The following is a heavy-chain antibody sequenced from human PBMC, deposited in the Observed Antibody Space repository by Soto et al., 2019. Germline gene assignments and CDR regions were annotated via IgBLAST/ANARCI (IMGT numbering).Heavy chain of an antibody. CDR2: IITIIGTA. J-gene: IGHJ4*02. CDR1: GGTFNNYA. V-gene: IGHV1-69*01. CDR3: ARGGVDVVATSAFDY. D-gene: IGHD5-12*01. Sequence: QVQLVQSGAEVKKPGSSVKVSCKASGGTFNNYAISWVRQAPGQGLEWMGGIITIIGTADYAHKFQGRLASSADESTGTTFMELSRLRSEDTALYYCARGGVDVVATSAFDYWGQGTLVTVSS.